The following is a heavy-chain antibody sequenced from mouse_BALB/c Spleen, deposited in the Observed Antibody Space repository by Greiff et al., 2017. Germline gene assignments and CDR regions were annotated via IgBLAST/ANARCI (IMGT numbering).Heavy chain of an antibody. V-gene: IGHV5-6*02. J-gene: IGHJ3*01. Sequence: EVKLMESGGDLVKPGGSLKLSCAASGFTFSSYGMSWVRQTPDKRLEWVATISSGGSYTYYPDSVKGRFTISRDNAKNTLYLQMSSLKSEDTAMYYCARRDTTATYAYWGQGTLVTVSA. CDR1: GFTFSSYG. CDR2: ISSGGSYT. CDR3: ARRDTTATYAY. D-gene: IGHD1-2*01.